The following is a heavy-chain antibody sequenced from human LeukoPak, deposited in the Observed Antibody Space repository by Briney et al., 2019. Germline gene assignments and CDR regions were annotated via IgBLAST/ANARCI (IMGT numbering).Heavy chain of an antibody. CDR3: TTGGSGEYSSSSAAFDI. CDR2: IKSKTDGGTT. CDR1: GFTFSNAW. V-gene: IGHV3-15*01. J-gene: IGHJ3*02. Sequence: PGGSLRLSCAASGFTFSNAWMSWVRQAPGKGLEWVGRIKSKTDGGTTDYAAPVKGRFTISRDDSKNTLYLQMNSLKTEDTAVYYCTTGGSGEYSSSSAAFDIWGQGTMVTVSS. D-gene: IGHD6-6*01.